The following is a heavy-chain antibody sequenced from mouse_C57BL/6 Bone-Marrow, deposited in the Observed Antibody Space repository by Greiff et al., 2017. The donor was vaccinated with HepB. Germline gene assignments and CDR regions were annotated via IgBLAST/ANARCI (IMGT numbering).Heavy chain of an antibody. J-gene: IGHJ4*01. CDR1: GYTFTSYW. CDR3: ALYSYYYAMDY. V-gene: IGHV1-64*01. D-gene: IGHD2-12*01. CDR2: IHPNSGST. Sequence: VQLQQPGAELVKPGASVKLSCKASGYTFTSYWMHWVKQRPGQGLEWIGMIHPNSGSTNYNEKFKSKATLTVDKSSSTAYMQLSSLTSEDSAVYYCALYSYYYAMDYWGQGTSVTVSS.